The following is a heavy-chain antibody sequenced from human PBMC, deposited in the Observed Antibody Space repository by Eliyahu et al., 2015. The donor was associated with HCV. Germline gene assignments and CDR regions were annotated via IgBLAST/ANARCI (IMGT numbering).Heavy chain of an antibody. Sequence: EVQLVESGGGSVQPGGSLRLSCAASGFTFSSFDMHWVRQGPGKGLEWVSTITPSGGTYYAGSVKGRFTISREYAKNSLYLQMNSLRVGDTAVYYCARDRERFVPDYFGMDVWGQGTTVTVSS. CDR3: ARDRERFVPDYFGMDV. D-gene: IGHD3-10*01. CDR1: GFTFSSFD. CDR2: ITPSGGT. V-gene: IGHV3-13*01. J-gene: IGHJ6*02.